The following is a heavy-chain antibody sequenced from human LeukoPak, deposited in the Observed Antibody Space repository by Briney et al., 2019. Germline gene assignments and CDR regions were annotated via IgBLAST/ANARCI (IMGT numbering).Heavy chain of an antibody. D-gene: IGHD2-15*01. CDR2: IYYSGST. Sequence: SEALSLTCTVSGGSISSSSYYWGWIRQPPGKGLEWIGSIYYSGSTYYNPSLKSRVTISVDTSKNQFSLKLSSVTAADTAVYYCARADNRGYCSGGSCYPLWPPYSWFDPWGQGTLVTVSS. J-gene: IGHJ5*02. V-gene: IGHV4-39*01. CDR3: ARADNRGYCSGGSCYPLWPPYSWFDP. CDR1: GGSISSSSYY.